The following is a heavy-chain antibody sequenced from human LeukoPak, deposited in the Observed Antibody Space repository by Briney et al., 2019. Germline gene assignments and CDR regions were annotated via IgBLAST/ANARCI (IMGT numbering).Heavy chain of an antibody. V-gene: IGHV4-38-2*02. CDR1: GYSISSGYY. CDR3: AREGSGGSCYD. Sequence: NASETLSLTCAVSGYSISSGYYWGWIRQPPGKGLEWIGTIYHSGSTYYNLSLKSRVTISVDTSKNQFSLKLSSVTAADTAVYYCAREGSGGSCYDWGQGTLVTVSS. J-gene: IGHJ4*02. D-gene: IGHD2-15*01. CDR2: IYHSGST.